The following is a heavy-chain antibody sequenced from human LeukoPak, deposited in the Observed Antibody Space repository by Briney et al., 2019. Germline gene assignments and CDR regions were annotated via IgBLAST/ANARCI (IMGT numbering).Heavy chain of an antibody. J-gene: IGHJ4*02. Sequence: GGSLRLSCAASGFTFSSYSMNWVRQAPGKGLEWVSSISSSSGYIYYADSVKGRFTISRDNAKNSLYLQMNSLRAEDTAVYYCARDSSYYYGSGRFDYWGQGTLVTVSS. CDR1: GFTFSSYS. CDR2: ISSSSGYI. CDR3: ARDSSYYYGSGRFDY. D-gene: IGHD3-10*01. V-gene: IGHV3-21*01.